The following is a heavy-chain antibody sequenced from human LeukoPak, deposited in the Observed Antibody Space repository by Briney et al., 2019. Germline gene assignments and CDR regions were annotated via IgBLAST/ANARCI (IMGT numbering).Heavy chain of an antibody. CDR3: ARGYSSSSPGDY. CDR2: ISSSSSYI. D-gene: IGHD6-6*01. J-gene: IGHJ4*02. V-gene: IGHV3-21*01. Sequence: GGSLRLSCAASGFTFSSYSMNWVRQAPGKGLEWVSSISSSSSYIYYADSVKGRFTISRDNAKNSLYLRMNSLRAEDTAVYYCARGYSSSSPGDYWAQGTLVTVSS. CDR1: GFTFSSYS.